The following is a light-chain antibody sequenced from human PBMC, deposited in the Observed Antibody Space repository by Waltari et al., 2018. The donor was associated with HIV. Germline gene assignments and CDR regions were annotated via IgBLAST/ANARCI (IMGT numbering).Light chain of an antibody. Sequence: QSALTQPPSASGSPGQSVTISCTGTSSDVGGYKYVSWYQQHPGKAPKLMIYAVSKRPSGVPDRFSGSKSGNTASLTVSGLQAEDEADYYCSSYAGSNNLVFGTGTKVTVL. CDR3: SSYAGSNNLV. J-gene: IGLJ1*01. V-gene: IGLV2-8*01. CDR1: SSDVGGYKY. CDR2: AVS.